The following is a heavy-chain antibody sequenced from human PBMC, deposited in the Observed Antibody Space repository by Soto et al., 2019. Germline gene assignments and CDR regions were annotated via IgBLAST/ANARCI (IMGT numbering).Heavy chain of an antibody. D-gene: IGHD1-26*01. J-gene: IGHJ4*02. Sequence: GESLKISCAASGFTFDDYAMHWVRQAPGKGLEWVSLISWDGGSTYYADSVKGRFTISRDNSKNSLYLQMNSLRAEDTALYYCAKGDSGSYYFDYWGQGTLVTVSS. CDR1: GFTFDDYA. V-gene: IGHV3-43D*03. CDR3: AKGDSGSYYFDY. CDR2: ISWDGGST.